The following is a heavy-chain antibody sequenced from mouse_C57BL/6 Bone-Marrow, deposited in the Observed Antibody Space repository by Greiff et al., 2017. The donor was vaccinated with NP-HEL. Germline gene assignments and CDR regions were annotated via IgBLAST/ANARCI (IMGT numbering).Heavy chain of an antibody. D-gene: IGHD1-1*01. CDR2: IHPNSGST. Sequence: QVHVKQPGAELVKPGASVKLSCTASGYTFTSYWMHWVKQRPGQGLEWIGMIHPNSGSTNYNEKFKSKATLTVDKSSSTAYMQLSSLTSEDSAVYYCAREDYYGSSLDYWGQGTTLTVSS. J-gene: IGHJ2*01. CDR3: AREDYYGSSLDY. CDR1: GYTFTSYW. V-gene: IGHV1-64*01.